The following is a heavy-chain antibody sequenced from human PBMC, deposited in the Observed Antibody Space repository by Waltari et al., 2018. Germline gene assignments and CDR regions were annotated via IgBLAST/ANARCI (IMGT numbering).Heavy chain of an antibody. CDR2: ISHSGST. J-gene: IGHJ4*02. CDR1: GGSISSGYSY. CDR3: ARRGDAAMEFDY. D-gene: IGHD3-16*01. V-gene: IGHV4-30-4*08. Sequence: QVQLQESGPGLVKPSQTLSLTCTVSGGSISSGYSYWSWIRQTPGKGLEGIGYISHSGSTYYNASLKSRVTISVDMSKNQFSLKLSSVTAADTAVYYCARRGDAAMEFDYWGQGTLVTVSS.